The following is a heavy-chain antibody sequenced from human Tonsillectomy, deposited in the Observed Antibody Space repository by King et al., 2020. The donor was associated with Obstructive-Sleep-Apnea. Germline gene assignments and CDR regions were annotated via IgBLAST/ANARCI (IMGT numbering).Heavy chain of an antibody. Sequence: VQLVESGAEVKKPGASVKVSCKASGYTFTGCYIHWVRQAPGQGLEWMGWINPNSGGTNYAQKFQGRVTMTRDTSISTAYMELSRLRSDDTAVYYCARDDDSRDDAFDIWGQGTMVTVSS. D-gene: IGHD4-11*01. J-gene: IGHJ3*02. CDR2: INPNSGGT. CDR1: GYTFTGCY. CDR3: ARDDDSRDDAFDI. V-gene: IGHV1-2*02.